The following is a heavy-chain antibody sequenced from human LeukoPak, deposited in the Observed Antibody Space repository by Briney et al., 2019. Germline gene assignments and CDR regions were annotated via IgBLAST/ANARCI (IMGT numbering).Heavy chain of an antibody. CDR1: GFTFSDYH. D-gene: IGHD4-11*01. J-gene: IGHJ4*02. CDR2: ISSSSRYI. Sequence: GGSLRLSCAASGFTFSDYHMNWVRQAPGKGLEWVSSISSSSRYIYYADSVKGRFTISRDDAKNSLYLQMNSLRAEDTAVYYCARDLFPSTTAYFDYWGQGTLVTVSS. V-gene: IGHV3-21*01. CDR3: ARDLFPSTTAYFDY.